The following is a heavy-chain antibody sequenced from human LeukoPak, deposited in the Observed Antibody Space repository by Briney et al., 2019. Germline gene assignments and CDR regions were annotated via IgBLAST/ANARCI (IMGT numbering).Heavy chain of an antibody. J-gene: IGHJ4*02. CDR1: GYTFTSFD. CDR2: MNPNSGNT. Sequence: ASVKVSYKASGYTFTSFDINWVRQATGQGLEWMGWMNPNSGNTGYAQKFQGRVTMTRNTSISTAYMELSSLRSEDTAVYYCARGRQLVLAYWGQGTLVTVSS. D-gene: IGHD6-13*01. V-gene: IGHV1-8*01. CDR3: ARGRQLVLAY.